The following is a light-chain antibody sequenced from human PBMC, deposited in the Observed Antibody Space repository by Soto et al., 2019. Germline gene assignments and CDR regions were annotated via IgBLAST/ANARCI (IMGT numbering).Light chain of an antibody. J-gene: IGKJ4*01. V-gene: IGKV1-33*01. CDR2: DAS. CDR3: QQYDNLLALT. CDR1: QDISKY. Sequence: DIQMTQSPSSLSASVGDRVTIACQASQDISKYLNWYQFRPGQAPKLLIYDASNLETGVPSRFRGGRSGTHFTLTIISLQPEDVATYYCQQYDNLLALTFGGGTKVQIK.